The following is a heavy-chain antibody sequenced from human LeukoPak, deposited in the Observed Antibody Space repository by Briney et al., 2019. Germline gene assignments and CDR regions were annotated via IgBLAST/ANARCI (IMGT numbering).Heavy chain of an antibody. Sequence: GASVKVSCKASGYTFTGYYMHWVRQAPGQGLEWMGWINPDSGDTNCAQRFQGRVTMTRDTSIRTAYMDMSSLGSDDTAVYYCARRREVWEFDYWGQGTLVTVSS. CDR3: ARRREVWEFDY. J-gene: IGHJ4*02. V-gene: IGHV1-2*02. D-gene: IGHD3-16*01. CDR1: GYTFTGYY. CDR2: INPDSGDT.